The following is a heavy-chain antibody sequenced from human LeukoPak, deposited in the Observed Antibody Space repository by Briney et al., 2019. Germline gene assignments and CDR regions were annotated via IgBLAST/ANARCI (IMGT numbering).Heavy chain of an antibody. CDR3: ARTAFQFGDYFYYMNV. Sequence: GASVKVSCKASGYTFTGYYMHWVRQAPGQGLEWMGWINPNSGGTDYAQKFQGRVTMTRDTSISTAYMELSSLRSDDTAVYYCARTAFQFGDYFYYMNVWGTGTTVTVSS. CDR2: INPNSGGT. D-gene: IGHD3-3*02. V-gene: IGHV1-2*02. J-gene: IGHJ6*03. CDR1: GYTFTGYY.